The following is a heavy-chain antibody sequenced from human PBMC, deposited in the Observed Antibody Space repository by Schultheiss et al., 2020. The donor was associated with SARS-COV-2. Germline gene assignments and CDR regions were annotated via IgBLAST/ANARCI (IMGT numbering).Heavy chain of an antibody. CDR2: IYYSGST. V-gene: IGHV4-31*03. J-gene: IGHJ4*02. D-gene: IGHD3-22*01. CDR1: GGSISSGGYY. Sequence: SETLSLTCTVSGGSISSGGYYWSWIRQHPGKGLEWIGYIYYSGSTYYNPSLKSRVTISVDTSKNQFSLKLSSVTAADTAVYYCARGDSSGFHVDYWGQGTLVTVSS. CDR3: ARGDSSGFHVDY.